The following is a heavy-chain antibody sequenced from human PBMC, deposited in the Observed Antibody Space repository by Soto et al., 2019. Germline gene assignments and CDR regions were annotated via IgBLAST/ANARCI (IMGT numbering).Heavy chain of an antibody. Sequence: QLQLQESGPGLVKPSETLSLTCTVSGGSISSSSYYWGWIRQPPGKGLEWIGSIYYSGSTYYNPSLKSRVTISVDTSKNQFSLKLSFVTAADTAVYYCARVLYYYGSGSYNWFDPWGQGTLVTVSS. CDR1: GGSISSSSYY. D-gene: IGHD3-10*01. CDR3: ARVLYYYGSGSYNWFDP. V-gene: IGHV4-39*01. J-gene: IGHJ5*02. CDR2: IYYSGST.